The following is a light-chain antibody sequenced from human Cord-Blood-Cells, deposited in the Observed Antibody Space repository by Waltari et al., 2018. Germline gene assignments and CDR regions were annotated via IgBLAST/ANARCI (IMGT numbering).Light chain of an antibody. Sequence: QSALTQPASVSGSPGQSITISCTGTSSDVGGYNYVSWYQQHPAKAPKLMIDDVSNRAAGVYNRFSGSKSGNTASLTISGLQAEDEADYYCSSYTSSSTYVFGTGTKVTVL. J-gene: IGLJ1*01. CDR1: SSDVGGYNY. V-gene: IGLV2-14*01. CDR2: DVS. CDR3: SSYTSSSTYV.